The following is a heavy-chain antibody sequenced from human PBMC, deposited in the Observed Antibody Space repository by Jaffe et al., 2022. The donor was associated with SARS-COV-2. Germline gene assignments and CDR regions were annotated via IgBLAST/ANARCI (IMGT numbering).Heavy chain of an antibody. CDR1: GGSISSYY. CDR2: IYYSGST. D-gene: IGHD5-12*01. V-gene: IGHV4-59*01. Sequence: QVQLQESGPGLVKPSETLSLTCTVSGGSISSYYWSWIRQPPGKGLEWIGYIYYSGSTNYNPSLKSRVTISVDTSKNQFSLKLSSVTAADTAVYYCARDSNSGYDYWGQGTLVTVSS. J-gene: IGHJ4*02. CDR3: ARDSNSGYDY.